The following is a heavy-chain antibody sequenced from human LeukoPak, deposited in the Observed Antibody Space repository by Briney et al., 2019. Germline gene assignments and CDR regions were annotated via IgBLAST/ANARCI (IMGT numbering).Heavy chain of an antibody. J-gene: IGHJ4*02. Sequence: GGSLRLSCAASGFTFSSYAMHWVRQAPGKGLEYVSAISNGGGSTHYANSVKGRFTISSDNSKNTLYLQMGSLRAEDMAVYYCARPYYDIWSAYVYWGQGTLVTVSS. CDR3: ARPYYDIWSAYVY. CDR2: ISNGGGST. CDR1: GFTFSSYA. V-gene: IGHV3-64*01. D-gene: IGHD3-3*01.